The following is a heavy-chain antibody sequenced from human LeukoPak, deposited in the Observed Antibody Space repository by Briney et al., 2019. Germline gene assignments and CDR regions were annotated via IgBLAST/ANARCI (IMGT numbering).Heavy chain of an antibody. CDR2: INPGGGST. D-gene: IGHD3-3*01. Sequence: ASVRVSCKASGYTFTSYYMHWVRQAPGQGLEWMGIINPGGGSTSYAQKFQGRVTMTRDTSTSTVYMELSSLRSEDTAVYYCARDEYDFWSGYYWVFDYWGQGTLVTVSS. V-gene: IGHV1-46*01. J-gene: IGHJ4*02. CDR3: ARDEYDFWSGYYWVFDY. CDR1: GYTFTSYY.